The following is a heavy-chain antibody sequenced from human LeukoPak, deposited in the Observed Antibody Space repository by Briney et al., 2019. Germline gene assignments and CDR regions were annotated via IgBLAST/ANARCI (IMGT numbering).Heavy chain of an antibody. D-gene: IGHD3-3*01. CDR1: GFTFSSYS. CDR3: AKDFGVGGAFDI. J-gene: IGHJ3*02. V-gene: IGHV3-23*01. CDR2: ISGSGDST. Sequence: GRSLRLSCAASGFTFSSYSMNWVRQAPGKGLEWVSAISGSGDSTYYADSVKGRFTISRDNSKDTLYLQMNSLRAEDTAVYYCAKDFGVGGAFDIWGQGTMVTVSS.